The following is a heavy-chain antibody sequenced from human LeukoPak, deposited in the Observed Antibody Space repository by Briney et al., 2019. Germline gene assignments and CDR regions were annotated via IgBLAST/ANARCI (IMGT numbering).Heavy chain of an antibody. CDR3: AREGVIGDGYNFFDY. J-gene: IGHJ4*02. V-gene: IGHV1-2*02. Sequence: GASVKVSCKASGYTFTGYYRHWVRQAPGQGLEWMGWFNPNSGGTNYAQNFQGRVTMSRDTSISTVYMELSRLRSDDTALYYCAREGVIGDGYNFFDYWGQGTLVTVSS. CDR2: FNPNSGGT. CDR1: GYTFTGYY. D-gene: IGHD5-24*01.